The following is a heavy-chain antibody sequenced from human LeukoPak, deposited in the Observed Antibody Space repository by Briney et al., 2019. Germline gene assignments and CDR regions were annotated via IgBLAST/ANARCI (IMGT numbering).Heavy chain of an antibody. J-gene: IGHJ4*02. CDR3: ARENYYDSSGLPDFDY. D-gene: IGHD3-22*01. Sequence: PGGSLRLSCAASGSTFSSYSMNWVRQAPGKGLEWVSSISSSSSYIYYADSVKGRFTISRDNAKNSLYLQMNSLRAEDTAVYYCARENYYDSSGLPDFDYWGQGTLVTVSS. V-gene: IGHV3-21*01. CDR2: ISSSSSYI. CDR1: GSTFSSYS.